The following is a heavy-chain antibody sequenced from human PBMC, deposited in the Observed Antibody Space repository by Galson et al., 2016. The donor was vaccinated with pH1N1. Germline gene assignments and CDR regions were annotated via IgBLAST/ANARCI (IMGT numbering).Heavy chain of an antibody. CDR1: EYTFTDYY. CDR2: INPKSAGT. Sequence: SVKVSCKASEYTFTDYYMHWVRQAPGQGLEWMGWINPKSAGTSYAQKFQGRVTLTSDTSISTSYMELTRLTSDDTAVYYCAHGSDRGVWGQGTTVTGSS. J-gene: IGHJ6*02. V-gene: IGHV1-2*02. CDR3: AHGSDRGV.